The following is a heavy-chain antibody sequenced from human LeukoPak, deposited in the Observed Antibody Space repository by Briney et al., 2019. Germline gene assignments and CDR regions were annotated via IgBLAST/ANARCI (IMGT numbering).Heavy chain of an antibody. Sequence: GGSLRLSCDASGFTFGDYGMHWVRQAPGKGLEWVAFIRYNGQLQMYGDSVRGRFIISRDNSMNRMYLQLNNVKGQGAAVYYCVKDQAGGWVQGTLVTVSS. CDR2: IRYNGQLQ. CDR1: GFTFGDYG. V-gene: IGHV3-30*02. J-gene: IGHJ4*02. D-gene: IGHD6-19*01. CDR3: VKDQAGG.